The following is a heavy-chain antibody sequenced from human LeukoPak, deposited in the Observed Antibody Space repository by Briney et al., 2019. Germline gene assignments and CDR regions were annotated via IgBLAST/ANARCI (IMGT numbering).Heavy chain of an antibody. V-gene: IGHV3-74*01. J-gene: IGHJ4*02. CDR3: ARVGGDFWSGYHFDY. CDR2: INSDGSST. Sequence: GGSLRLSCAASGFTFSSYWMHWVRQAPGKGLVWVSRINSDGSSTSYADSEKGRFTISRDNAKNTLYLQMNSLRAEDTAVYYCARVGGDFWSGYHFDYWSQGTLVTVSS. CDR1: GFTFSSYW. D-gene: IGHD3-3*01.